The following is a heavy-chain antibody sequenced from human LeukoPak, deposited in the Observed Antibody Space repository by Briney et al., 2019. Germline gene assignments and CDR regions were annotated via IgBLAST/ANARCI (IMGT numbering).Heavy chain of an antibody. CDR2: IVVGSGNT. CDR3: AAVPISPLIVGATPGY. CDR1: GFTFTSSA. V-gene: IGHV1-58*02. J-gene: IGHJ4*02. Sequence: SVKVSCKSSGFTFTSSAMQWVRQARGQRLEWIGWIVVGSGNTNYAQKFQERVTITRDMSTSTAYMELSSLRSEDTAVYYCAAVPISPLIVGATPGYWGQGTLLTVSS. D-gene: IGHD1-26*01.